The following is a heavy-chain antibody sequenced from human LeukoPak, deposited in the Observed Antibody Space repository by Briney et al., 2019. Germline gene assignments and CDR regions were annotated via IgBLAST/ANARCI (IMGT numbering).Heavy chain of an antibody. CDR2: INAGYDNT. D-gene: IGHD2-2*02. V-gene: IGHV1-3*01. J-gene: IGHJ5*02. CDR3: AGSYCTTTDCYTWFDP. Sequence: ASVKVSCKASGYTFTSYAIQWVRQAPGQRLEWMGWINAGYDNTKYSQKFQGRVTITRDTSATTAYMELSSLRSEDTAVYYCAGSYCTTTDCYTWFDPWGQGTLVTVSS. CDR1: GYTFTSYA.